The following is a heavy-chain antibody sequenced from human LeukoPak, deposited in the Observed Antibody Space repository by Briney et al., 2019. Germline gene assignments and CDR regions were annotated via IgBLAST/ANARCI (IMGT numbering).Heavy chain of an antibody. CDR1: GGSISSSNW. CDR3: ASIYSGYDPYFDY. J-gene: IGHJ4*02. Sequence: SGTLSLTCAVSGGSISSSNWWSWVRQPPGKGLEWIGEIYHSGSTNYNPSLKSRVTISVDKSKNQFSLKLSSVTAADTAVYYCASIYSGYDPYFDYWGQGTLVTVSS. V-gene: IGHV4-4*02. D-gene: IGHD5-12*01. CDR2: IYHSGST.